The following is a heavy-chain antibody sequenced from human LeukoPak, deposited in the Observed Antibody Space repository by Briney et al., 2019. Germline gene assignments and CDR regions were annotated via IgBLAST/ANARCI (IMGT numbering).Heavy chain of an antibody. D-gene: IGHD3-9*01. J-gene: IGHJ5*02. CDR1: GGSMNNYY. V-gene: IGHV4-59*08. Sequence: PSETLSLTCTVSGGSMNNYYWIWIRQPPGRGLEWIGYIHDTGSTNHKLSLKSRVTISLDTSKKQVSLRLNSVTAADTAAYYCASSPRYSGFDPWGQGTLVTVSS. CDR2: IHDTGST. CDR3: ASSPRYSGFDP.